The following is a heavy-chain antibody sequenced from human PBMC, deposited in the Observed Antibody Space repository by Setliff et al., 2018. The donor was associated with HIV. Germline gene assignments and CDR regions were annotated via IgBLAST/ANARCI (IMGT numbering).Heavy chain of an antibody. CDR1: GYTFTRYN. Sequence: ASVKVSCKASGYTFTRYNIHWVRQAPGQRLEWMGWINGSNGNTKYSQKFQDRVTITRDTSANTAYLELSGLRSEDTALYYCARPAYSSTWVDWYFDLWGRGTLVTVSS. CDR3: ARPAYSSTWVDWYFDL. J-gene: IGHJ2*01. CDR2: INGSNGNT. V-gene: IGHV1-3*01. D-gene: IGHD6-13*01.